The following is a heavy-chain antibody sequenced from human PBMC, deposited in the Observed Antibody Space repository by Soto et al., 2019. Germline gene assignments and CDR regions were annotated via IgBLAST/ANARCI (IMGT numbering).Heavy chain of an antibody. CDR2: IIPIFGTA. D-gene: IGHD2-2*01. Sequence: ASVKVSCKASGGTFSSYAISWVRQAPGQGLEWMGGIIPIFGTANYAQKFQGRVTITADKSTSTAYMELSSLRSEDTAVYYCARYLPEVGVVVPAASYYYYYGMDVWGQGTTVTVYS. CDR3: ARYLPEVGVVVPAASYYYYYGMDV. J-gene: IGHJ6*02. V-gene: IGHV1-69*06. CDR1: GGTFSSYA.